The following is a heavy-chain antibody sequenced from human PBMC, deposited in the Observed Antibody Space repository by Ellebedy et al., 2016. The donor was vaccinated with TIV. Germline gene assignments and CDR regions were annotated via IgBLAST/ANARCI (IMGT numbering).Heavy chain of an antibody. CDR1: GFTFHIYR. J-gene: IGHJ6*02. Sequence: PGGSLRLSCAASGFTFHIYRLHWVRQIPGKGLVWVSRINSDGRSTSYADSVKGRFTITRDNAKNTLYLQMNGLRLDDTAVYYCTRDRRGMDVWGQGTTVTVSS. CDR3: TRDRRGMDV. CDR2: INSDGRST. V-gene: IGHV3-74*01.